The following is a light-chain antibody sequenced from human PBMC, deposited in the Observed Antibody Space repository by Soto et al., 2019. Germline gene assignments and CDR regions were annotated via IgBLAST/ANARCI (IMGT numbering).Light chain of an antibody. V-gene: IGKV1-39*01. CDR3: QQSYSTLLT. Sequence: QMTQSPSSLSASVGDRVTITCRASQSISSYLNWYQQKPGKAPKLLIYAASSLQSGVPSRFSGSGSGTDFTLTISSLQPEDFATYYCQQSYSTLLTFGQGTKVEIK. CDR2: AAS. J-gene: IGKJ1*01. CDR1: QSISSY.